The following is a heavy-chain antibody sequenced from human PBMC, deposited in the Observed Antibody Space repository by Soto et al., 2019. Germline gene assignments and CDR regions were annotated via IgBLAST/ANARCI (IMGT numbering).Heavy chain of an antibody. CDR2: ISAHNGNT. V-gene: IGHV1-18*01. CDR3: ARGRYGDY. Sequence: QVHLVQSGAEVKKPGASVKVSCKASGYTFTSYGITWVRQAPGQGIEWMGWISAHNGNTDYAQKPQGRVIVTRDTSTSTAYMELRSLRADDTAVYYCARGRYGDYWGQGALVTVSS. J-gene: IGHJ4*02. CDR1: GYTFTSYG. D-gene: IGHD1-1*01.